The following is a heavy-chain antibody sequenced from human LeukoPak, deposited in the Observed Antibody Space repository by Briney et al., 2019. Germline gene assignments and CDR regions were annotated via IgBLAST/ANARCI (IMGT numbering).Heavy chain of an antibody. CDR3: AKDPTPSGWYDNWFDP. CDR1: GFTLSSYG. CDR2: ISYDGSNK. Sequence: GGPLRLSCAASGFTLSSYGMHWVRQAPGKGLEWVAVISYDGSNKYYADSVKGRFTISRDNSKNTLYLQMNSLRAEDTAVYYCAKDPTPSGWYDNWFDPWGQGTLVTVSS. D-gene: IGHD6-19*01. J-gene: IGHJ5*02. V-gene: IGHV3-30*18.